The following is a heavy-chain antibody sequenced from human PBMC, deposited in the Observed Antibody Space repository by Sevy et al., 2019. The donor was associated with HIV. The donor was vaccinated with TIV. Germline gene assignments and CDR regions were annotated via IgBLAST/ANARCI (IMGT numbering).Heavy chain of an antibody. CDR1: GFTFSGSA. Sequence: GGSLRLSCAASGFTFSGSAMHWVRQASGKGLEWVGRIRSKANSYATAYAASVKGRFTISRDDSKNTAYLQMNSLKTEDTAVYYCTLQNTPYYGFWSAYSDFDYWGQGTLVTVSS. J-gene: IGHJ4*02. CDR2: IRSKANSYAT. CDR3: TLQNTPYYGFWSAYSDFDY. D-gene: IGHD3-3*01. V-gene: IGHV3-73*01.